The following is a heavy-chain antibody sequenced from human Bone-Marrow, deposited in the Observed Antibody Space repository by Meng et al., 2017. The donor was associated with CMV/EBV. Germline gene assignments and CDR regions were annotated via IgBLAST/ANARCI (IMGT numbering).Heavy chain of an antibody. CDR2: IKSDGRST. D-gene: IGHD1-26*01. J-gene: IGHJ5*02. Sequence: LSCADSGFTFSPYWMHWVRQAPGKGLEWVSLIKSDGRSTIYADSVKGRFTISRDNAKNTLSLQMSNLGADDTAVYYCARHHLGSADLWGHGTLVTVSS. CDR3: ARHHLGSADL. CDR1: GFTFSPYW. V-gene: IGHV3-74*01.